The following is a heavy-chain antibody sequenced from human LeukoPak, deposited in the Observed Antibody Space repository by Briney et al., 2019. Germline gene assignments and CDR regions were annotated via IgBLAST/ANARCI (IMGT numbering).Heavy chain of an antibody. CDR2: MKEDGGEI. J-gene: IGHJ4*02. Sequence: GGTLRLSCAGSGFPFSNYWMAWVRQAPGKGLEWVANMKEDGGEINYVDSVKGRFTISRDNAKNSLDLQMNSLRVDDTAVYYCVRDRGYSTFDYWGQGTLVIVSS. V-gene: IGHV3-7*01. CDR1: GFPFSNYW. D-gene: IGHD4-23*01. CDR3: VRDRGYSTFDY.